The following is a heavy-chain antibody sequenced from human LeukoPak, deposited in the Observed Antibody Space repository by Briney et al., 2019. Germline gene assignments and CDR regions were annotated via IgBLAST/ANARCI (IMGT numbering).Heavy chain of an antibody. J-gene: IGHJ1*01. D-gene: IGHD3-22*01. CDR2: ITTNGGRT. V-gene: IGHV3-23*01. CDR1: GFTFRSYG. Sequence: PGGSLRLSCAASGFTFRSYGMSWVRQAPGKGLEWVSFITTNGGRTSYADSVEGRFTISRDNPRNTLYMQMNSLRDEDTAVYYCAIMHGYYDGTGYWVQWGQGTLVTVSS. CDR3: AIMHGYYDGTGYWVQ.